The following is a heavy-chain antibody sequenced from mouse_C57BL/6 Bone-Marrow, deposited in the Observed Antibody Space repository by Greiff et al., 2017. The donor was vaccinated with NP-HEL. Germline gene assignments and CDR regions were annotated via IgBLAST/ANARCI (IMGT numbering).Heavy chain of an antibody. D-gene: IGHD1-1*01. V-gene: IGHV1-74*01. CDR3: AIITTVPYWYFDV. Sequence: QVHVKQPGAELVKPGASVKVSCKASGYTFTSYWMHWVKQRPGQGLEWIGRIHPSDSDTTYNQKFKGKATLTVDKSSSTAYMQLSSLTSEDSAVYYCAIITTVPYWYFDVWGTGTTVTVSS. J-gene: IGHJ1*03. CDR1: GYTFTSYW. CDR2: IHPSDSDT.